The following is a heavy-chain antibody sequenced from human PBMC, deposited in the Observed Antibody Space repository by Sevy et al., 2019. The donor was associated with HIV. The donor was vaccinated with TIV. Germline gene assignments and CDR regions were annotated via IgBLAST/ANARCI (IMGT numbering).Heavy chain of an antibody. CDR3: ASGFLMKSGYCPLDY. CDR1: GYTFTSYD. J-gene: IGHJ4*02. CDR2: MNPNSGNT. V-gene: IGHV1-8*01. D-gene: IGHD3-22*01. Sequence: ASVKVSCKASGYTFTSYDINWVRQATAQGLEWMGWMNPNSGNTGYAQKFQGRVTMTSNTSIVTAYMELSSLRSEDTAVYYCASGFLMKSGYCPLDYWGQGTLVTVSS.